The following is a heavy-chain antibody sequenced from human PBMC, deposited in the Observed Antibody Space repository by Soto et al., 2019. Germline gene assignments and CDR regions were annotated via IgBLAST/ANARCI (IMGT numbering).Heavy chain of an antibody. CDR3: TTDSRQLVGGVWFDY. J-gene: IGHJ4*02. D-gene: IGHD6-6*01. CDR2: IKSKTDGGTT. Sequence: EVQLVESGGGLVQPGGSLRLSCAASGFTFSKALMNWVRQAPGKGLEWVARIKSKTDGGTTYYSAPMKGRFSISRADSKNTLSMQMNSLKMEDTAVYYCTTDSRQLVGGVWFDYWGQGTLVTVSS. V-gene: IGHV3-15*07. CDR1: GFTFSKAL.